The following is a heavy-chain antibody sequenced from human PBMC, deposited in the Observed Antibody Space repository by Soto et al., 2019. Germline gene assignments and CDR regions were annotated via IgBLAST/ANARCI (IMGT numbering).Heavy chain of an antibody. Sequence: QVQLQESGPGLVKPSETLSLTCTVSGGSISSYYWSWIRQPPGKGLEWIGYIYYSGSTHYNPSLKSRVTISVDTSKNQFSLKLSSVTAADTAVYYCARIVVVPAAEVGWFDPWGQGTLVTVSS. CDR3: ARIVVVPAAEVGWFDP. CDR1: GGSISSYY. CDR2: IYYSGST. D-gene: IGHD2-2*01. V-gene: IGHV4-59*08. J-gene: IGHJ5*02.